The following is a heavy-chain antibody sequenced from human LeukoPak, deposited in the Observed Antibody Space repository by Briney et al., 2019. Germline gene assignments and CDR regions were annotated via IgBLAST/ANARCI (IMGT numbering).Heavy chain of an antibody. Sequence: GGSLRLSCAATGFTFSSYAMSWVRQAPGKGLEWVSAISGSGGSTYYADSVKGRFTISRDNSKNTLYLQMNSLRAEDTAVYYCAKGGYDYVWGSYPLVPSDYWGQGTLVTVSS. J-gene: IGHJ4*02. D-gene: IGHD3-16*02. CDR1: GFTFSSYA. V-gene: IGHV3-23*01. CDR3: AKGGYDYVWGSYPLVPSDY. CDR2: ISGSGGST.